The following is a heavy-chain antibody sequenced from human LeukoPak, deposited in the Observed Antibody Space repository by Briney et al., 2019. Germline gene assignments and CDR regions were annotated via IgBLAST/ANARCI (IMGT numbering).Heavy chain of an antibody. CDR1: GGSISSSSYY. Sequence: SETLSLTCTVSGGSISSSSYYWGWIRQPPGKGLGWIGSIYYSGSTYYNPSLKSRVTISVDTSKNQFSLKLSSVTAADTAVYYCATTQAGIAAAGTPNWFDPWGQGTLVTVSS. CDR3: ATTQAGIAAAGTPNWFDP. J-gene: IGHJ5*02. CDR2: IYYSGST. D-gene: IGHD6-13*01. V-gene: IGHV4-39*01.